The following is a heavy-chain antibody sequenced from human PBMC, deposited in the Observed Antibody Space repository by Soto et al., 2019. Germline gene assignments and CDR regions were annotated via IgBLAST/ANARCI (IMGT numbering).Heavy chain of an antibody. CDR1: GFTFSSYW. Sequence: EVQLVESGGGLVQPGWSLRLSCAASGFTFSSYWMHWVRQAPGKGLVWVSRINSDGSRTNYADSVKGQFTISRDNAKNTLDLQMNSLRAEESAVYYCARGAAGRWFLDLWGRGTLVTVSS. CDR3: ARGAAGRWFLDL. J-gene: IGHJ2*01. CDR2: INSDGSRT. D-gene: IGHD6-13*01. V-gene: IGHV3-74*01.